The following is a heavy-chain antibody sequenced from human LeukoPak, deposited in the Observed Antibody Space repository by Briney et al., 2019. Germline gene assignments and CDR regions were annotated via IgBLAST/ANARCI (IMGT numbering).Heavy chain of an antibody. Sequence: GGSQRLSCAASGFNFSSYGMTWVRQAPGKGLEWVSIISGSGRDTYYADSVKGRFTISRHNSKNTLYLQMNSLRAEDTAVYYCTKGVDYWGQGTLVTVSS. CDR3: TKGVDY. J-gene: IGHJ4*02. CDR1: GFNFSSYG. V-gene: IGHV3-23*01. CDR2: ISGSGRDT.